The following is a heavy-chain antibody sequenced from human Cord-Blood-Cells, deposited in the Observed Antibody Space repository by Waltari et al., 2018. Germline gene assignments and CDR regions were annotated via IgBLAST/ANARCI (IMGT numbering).Heavy chain of an antibody. D-gene: IGHD3-10*01. J-gene: IGHJ5*02. CDR2: IYTSGST. CDR1: GGSISRYS. CDR3: ARGITMVRGVTGWFDP. Sequence: QVQLQESGPGLVKPSENLSLTCTVSGGSISRYSLSWIRQPAGKGLEWIGRIYTSGSTNYNPSLKSRVTMSVDTSKNQFSLKLSSVTAADTAVYYCARGITMVRGVTGWFDPWGQGTLVTVSS. V-gene: IGHV4-4*07.